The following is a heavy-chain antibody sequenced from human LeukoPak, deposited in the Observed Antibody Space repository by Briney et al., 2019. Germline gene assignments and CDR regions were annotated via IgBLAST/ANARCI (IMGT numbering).Heavy chain of an antibody. CDR1: GDSVSSNSAA. CDR3: ARDTGFGEFSFDC. V-gene: IGHV6-1*01. J-gene: IGHJ4*02. Sequence: SQTLSLTCVISGDSVSSNSAAWNWIRQSPSRGLEWLGRTYYRSKWYSDYAVSVKSRITINPDTSKNQFSLQLNSVTPDDTAMYYCARDTGFGEFSFDCWGQGTLVTVSS. CDR2: TYYRSKWYS. D-gene: IGHD3-10*01.